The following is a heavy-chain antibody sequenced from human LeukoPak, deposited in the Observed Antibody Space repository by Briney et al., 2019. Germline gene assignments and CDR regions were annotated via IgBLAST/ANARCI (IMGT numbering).Heavy chain of an antibody. CDR2: IYTSGST. CDR1: GGSISSGSYY. CDR3: ATGHPGGLRDGYLHHWFDP. V-gene: IGHV4-61*02. D-gene: IGHD5-24*01. J-gene: IGHJ5*02. Sequence: SQTLSLTCTVSGGSISSGSYYWSWIRQPAGKGLEWIGRIYTSGSTNYNPSLKSRVTISVDTSKNQFSLKLSSVTAADTAVYYCATGHPGGLRDGYLHHWFDPWGQGTLVTVSS.